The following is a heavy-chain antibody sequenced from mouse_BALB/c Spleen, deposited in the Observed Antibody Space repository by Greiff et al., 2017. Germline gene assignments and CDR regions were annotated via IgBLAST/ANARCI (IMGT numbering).Heavy chain of an antibody. CDR3: AKGYDGYYVGYAMDY. CDR1: GFNIKDTY. Sequence: AQLQQSGAELVKPGASVKLSCAASGFNIKDTYMHWVKQRPEQGLEWIGRIDPANGNTKYDPKFQGKATITADTSSNTAYLQLSSLTSEDTAVYYCAKGYDGYYVGYAMDYWGQGTSVTVSS. CDR2: IDPANGNT. D-gene: IGHD2-3*01. J-gene: IGHJ4*01. V-gene: IGHV14-3*02.